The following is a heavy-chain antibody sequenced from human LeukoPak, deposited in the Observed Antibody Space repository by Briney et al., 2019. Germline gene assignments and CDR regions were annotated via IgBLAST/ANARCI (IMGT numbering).Heavy chain of an antibody. D-gene: IGHD4-11*01. J-gene: IGHJ6*03. CDR3: ARALSNYVDYYYYYYMDV. Sequence: GGSLRLSCAASGFTFDDYGMSWVRQAPGKGLEWVSGINWNGGNTGYVDSVKSRFTISRDNAKNSLYLQMNSLRVEDTALYYCARALSNYVDYYYYYYMDVWGKGTTVTVSS. CDR1: GFTFDDYG. V-gene: IGHV3-20*04. CDR2: INWNGGNT.